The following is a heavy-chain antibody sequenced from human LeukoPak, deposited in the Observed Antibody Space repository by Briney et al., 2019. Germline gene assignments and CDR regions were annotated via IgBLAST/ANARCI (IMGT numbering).Heavy chain of an antibody. Sequence: PGGSLRLSCAASGFTVSSNYMSWVRQAPGKGLEWVSVIYSGGSTYYADSVKGRFTISRDNSKNTLYLQMSSLRAEDTAVYYCVKDHADPNLVQLERLDYWGQGTLVTVSS. V-gene: IGHV3-53*05. CDR2: IYSGGST. J-gene: IGHJ4*02. CDR3: VKDHADPNLVQLERLDY. CDR1: GFTVSSNY. D-gene: IGHD1-1*01.